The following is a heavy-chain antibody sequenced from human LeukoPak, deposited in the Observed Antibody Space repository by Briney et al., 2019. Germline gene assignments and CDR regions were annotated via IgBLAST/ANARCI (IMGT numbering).Heavy chain of an antibody. V-gene: IGHV3-30*03. Sequence: GGSLGLSCAASGLTFSSYGMHWVRQAPGKGLEWVAVISYDGSNKYYADSVKGRFTISRDNSKNTLYLQMNSLRAEDTAVYYCAGDDSSIGALYFDYWGQGTLVTVSS. J-gene: IGHJ4*02. CDR1: GLTFSSYG. D-gene: IGHD3-22*01. CDR3: AGDDSSIGALYFDY. CDR2: ISYDGSNK.